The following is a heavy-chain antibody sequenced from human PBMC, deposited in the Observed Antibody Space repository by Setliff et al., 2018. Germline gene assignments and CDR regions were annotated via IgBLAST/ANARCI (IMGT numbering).Heavy chain of an antibody. CDR2: IYGGGGNGGRNT. V-gene: IGHV3-23*03. CDR1: GFSFSTYS. D-gene: IGHD1-20*01. Sequence: GGSLRLSCVGSGFSFSTYSMAWVRQAPGKGLQWVSGIYGGGGNGGRNTFYADSVKGRFTISRDNSKNTLYLQMNSLRAEDTALYHCAKDRVPDGIWDFDSWGPGSLVTVSA. CDR3: AKDRVPDGIWDFDS. J-gene: IGHJ5*01.